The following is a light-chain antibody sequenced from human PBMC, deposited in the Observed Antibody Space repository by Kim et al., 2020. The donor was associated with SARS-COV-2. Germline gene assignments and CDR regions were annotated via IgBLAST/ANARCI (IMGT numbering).Light chain of an antibody. J-gene: IGKJ1*01. CDR1: QGISDN. CDR3: QQYDTFPWT. CDR2: GAS. V-gene: IGKV1-16*01. Sequence: ASVRDRVTITCRASQGISDNLAWFQQRPGEPPKSLIYGASRLLSGVPSRFSGSGSGTDFTLTISILQPEDFATYYCQQYDTFPWTFGQGTKVDIK.